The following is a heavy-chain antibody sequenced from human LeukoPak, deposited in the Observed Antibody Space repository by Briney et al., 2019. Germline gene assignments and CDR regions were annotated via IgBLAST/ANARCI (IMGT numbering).Heavy chain of an antibody. V-gene: IGHV3-48*01. CDR2: ISSSSSTI. CDR3: ARVRPYYDILTGYYRSYYFDY. D-gene: IGHD3-9*01. J-gene: IGHJ4*02. Sequence: GGSLRLSCAASGFTFSSYEMNWVRQAPGKGLEWVSYISSSSSTIYYADSVKGRFTISRDNAKNSLYLQMNSLRAEDTAVYYCARVRPYYDILTGYYRSYYFDYWGQGTLVTVSS. CDR1: GFTFSSYE.